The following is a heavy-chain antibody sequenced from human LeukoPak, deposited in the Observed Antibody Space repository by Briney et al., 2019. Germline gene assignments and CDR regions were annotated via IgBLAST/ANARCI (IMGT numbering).Heavy chain of an antibody. V-gene: IGHV3-23*01. CDR3: AKYDNGFFYYYLDV. CDR2: ISGRCLTT. CDR1: GFTFSTYG. Sequence: SGGSLRLSCATSGFTFSTYGMTWVRQAPGKGLEWVAGISGRCLTTAYAESVEGRFTISRDNSKNTLYVQMDSLRVEDTAVYYCAKYDNGFFYYYLDVWGKGTTVTVSS. J-gene: IGHJ6*03. D-gene: IGHD3-22*01.